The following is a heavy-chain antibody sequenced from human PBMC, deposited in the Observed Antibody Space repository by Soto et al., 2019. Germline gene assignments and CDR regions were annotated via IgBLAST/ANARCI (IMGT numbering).Heavy chain of an antibody. CDR1: GYTFTSYY. CDR2: INPNSGGT. V-gene: IGHV1-2*04. Sequence: ASLKFSCKSSGYTFTSYYMHWVRQAPGQGLDWMGWINPNSGGTNYAQKFQGWVTMTRDTSISTAYMELSRLRSDDTAVYYCARERWASGGYCSSTSCPKYYYYGMNVWGQGTTVTVSS. J-gene: IGHJ6*02. CDR3: ARERWASGGYCSSTSCPKYYYYGMNV. D-gene: IGHD2-2*03.